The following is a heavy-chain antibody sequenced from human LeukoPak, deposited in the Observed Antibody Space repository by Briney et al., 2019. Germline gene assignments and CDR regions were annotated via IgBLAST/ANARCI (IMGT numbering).Heavy chain of an antibody. Sequence: GGSLRLSCAASGFTFSSYGMSWVRQAPGKGLEWLSLISGSGGATYYAHSLQGRLSVSRDNSKNTLYLQISSLTAEDTAIYYCAKDDAVGGGYLDYWGLGTLVTVSS. J-gene: IGHJ4*02. CDR3: AKDDAVGGGYLDY. V-gene: IGHV3-23*01. CDR1: GFTFSSYG. D-gene: IGHD2-2*01. CDR2: ISGSGGAT.